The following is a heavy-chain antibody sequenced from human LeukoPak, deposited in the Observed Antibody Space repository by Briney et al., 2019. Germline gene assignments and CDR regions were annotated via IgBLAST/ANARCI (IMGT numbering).Heavy chain of an antibody. Sequence: PGGSLRLSCAASGFTVSSNYMSWVRQAPGQGLEWVSVIYSGGSTYYADSVKGRFTISRDNSKNTLYLQMNSLRAEDTAVYYCARVSRHTLDYWGQGTLVTVSS. J-gene: IGHJ4*02. CDR1: GFTVSSNY. CDR3: ARVSRHTLDY. CDR2: IYSGGST. D-gene: IGHD2-15*01. V-gene: IGHV3-53*01.